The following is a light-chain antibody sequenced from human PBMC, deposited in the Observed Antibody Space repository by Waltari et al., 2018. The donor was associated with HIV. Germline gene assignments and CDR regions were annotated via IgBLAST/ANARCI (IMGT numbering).Light chain of an antibody. V-gene: IGKV1-39*01. Sequence: DIQMTQSPSSLSASVGDRVTITCRASQSISSYLNWYQQKPGKAPKLLIYAASSFQTGPASMISGSGAGKDSTLTISSLQPEDGRYYYCQQSNSSWTFGQGTKVEIK. CDR2: AAS. J-gene: IGKJ1*01. CDR1: QSISSY. CDR3: QQSNSSWT.